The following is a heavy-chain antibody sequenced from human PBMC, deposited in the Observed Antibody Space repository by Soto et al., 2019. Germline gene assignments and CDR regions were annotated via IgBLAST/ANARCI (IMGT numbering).Heavy chain of an antibody. Sequence: QVQLVQSGAEVKKPGSSVKVSCKASGGTFSSYAISWVRQAPGQGLEWMGGIIPIFGTANYAQKFQGRVTITADESTSTAYVELSSLRSEDTAVYYCARRIAVAGTGMVYFDYWGQGTLVTVSS. CDR2: IIPIFGTA. J-gene: IGHJ4*02. V-gene: IGHV1-69*01. D-gene: IGHD6-19*01. CDR3: ARRIAVAGTGMVYFDY. CDR1: GGTFSSYA.